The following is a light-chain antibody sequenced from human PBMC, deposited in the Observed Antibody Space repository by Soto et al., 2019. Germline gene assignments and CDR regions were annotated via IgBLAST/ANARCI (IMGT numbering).Light chain of an antibody. J-gene: IGKJ4*01. CDR2: DAS. CDR1: QSVGSY. CDR3: QQRSDWPST. Sequence: IVLTQSPATLSLSPGDRATLSCSASQSVGSYLGWYQQRPGQAPMLLIYDASNRATGIPARFSGSGSGTDFTLTNSSLEPEDFAVYYGQQRSDWPSTFGGGTKVESK. V-gene: IGKV3-11*01.